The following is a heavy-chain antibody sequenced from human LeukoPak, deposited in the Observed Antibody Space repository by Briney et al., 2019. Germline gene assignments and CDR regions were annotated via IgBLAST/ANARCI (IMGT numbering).Heavy chain of an antibody. CDR2: VSTNGDVT. CDR3: AKLSLSGRSQSADY. V-gene: IGHV3-23*01. Sequence: GGSLRLSCVASGLTFNSHSMSWVRQAPGMGLEWVSVVSTNGDVTFYADSVKGRFTISRDNSKNTLSLQMNGLRAEDTAVYYCAKLSLSGRSQSADYWGQGTLVTVSS. J-gene: IGHJ4*02. D-gene: IGHD3-10*01. CDR1: GLTFNSHS.